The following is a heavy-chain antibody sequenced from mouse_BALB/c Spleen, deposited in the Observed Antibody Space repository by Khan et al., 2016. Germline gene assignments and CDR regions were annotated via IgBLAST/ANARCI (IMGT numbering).Heavy chain of an antibody. Sequence: EVELVESGGGLVQPGGSRKLSCAASGFTFNKFGMNWVRQAPEKGLEWVAYIRSVSSTIYYADTVEGSFTISRDNPKNTVFLQITILRSEDTTRNYCARSNYFVHYDAMDYWGQGTSVTVSS. CDR3: ARSNYFVHYDAMDY. V-gene: IGHV5-17*02. CDR1: GFTFNKFG. CDR2: IRSVSSTI. J-gene: IGHJ4*01. D-gene: IGHD2-1*01.